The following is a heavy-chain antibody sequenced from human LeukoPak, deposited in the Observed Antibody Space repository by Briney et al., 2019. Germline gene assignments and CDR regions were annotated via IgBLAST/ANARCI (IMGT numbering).Heavy chain of an antibody. Sequence: SETLSLTCIVSGGSISSYYWSWIRQPAGKGLEWIGRVYTRASTNYNPSLKSRVSISVDTSKNQFSLKLNSVTAADTAVYFCARSYCSSTSCRAEYFQHWGQGALVTVSS. D-gene: IGHD2-2*01. CDR2: VYTRAST. J-gene: IGHJ1*01. V-gene: IGHV4-4*07. CDR3: ARSYCSSTSCRAEYFQH. CDR1: GGSISSYY.